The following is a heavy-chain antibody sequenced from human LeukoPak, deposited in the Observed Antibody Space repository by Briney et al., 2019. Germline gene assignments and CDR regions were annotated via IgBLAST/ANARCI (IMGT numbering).Heavy chain of an antibody. J-gene: IGHJ4*02. CDR2: IYYSGST. Sequence: SETLSLTCTVSGGSISSGDYYWSWIRQPPGKGLEWIGYIYYSGSTYYNPSLKSRVTISVDTSKNQFSLKLSSVTAADTAVYYCARAPRAYNIRFDYWGQGTLVTVSS. CDR1: GGSISSGDYY. V-gene: IGHV4-30-4*08. D-gene: IGHD1-14*01. CDR3: ARAPRAYNIRFDY.